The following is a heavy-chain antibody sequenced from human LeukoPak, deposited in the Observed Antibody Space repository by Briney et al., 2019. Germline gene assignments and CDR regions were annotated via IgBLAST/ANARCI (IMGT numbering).Heavy chain of an antibody. D-gene: IGHD3-22*01. J-gene: IGHJ4*02. CDR2: IYYSGST. CDR1: GGSISSSSYY. CDR3: ARHYYDSSGRKPYYFDY. Sequence: PSETLSLTRTVSGGSISSSSYYWGWIRQPPGKGLEWIGSIYYSGSTYYNPSLKSRVTISVDTSKNQFSLKLSSVTAADTAVYYCARHYYDSSGRKPYYFDYWGQGTPVTVSS. V-gene: IGHV4-39*01.